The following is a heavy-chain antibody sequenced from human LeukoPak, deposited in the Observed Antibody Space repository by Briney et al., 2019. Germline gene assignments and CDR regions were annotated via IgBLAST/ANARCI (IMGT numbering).Heavy chain of an antibody. Sequence: PSETLSLTCSVSGGSIRNYYWSWVRQPPGTGLEFIGYIYYTGSTDYNPSLKSRVTISVDTSKNQFSLRLSSVTAADTAIYYCARFSSKGISSGYYYYMDVWGKGTTVTVSS. CDR3: ARFSSKGISSGYYYYMDV. CDR2: IYYTGST. J-gene: IGHJ6*03. V-gene: IGHV4-59*01. CDR1: GGSIRNYY. D-gene: IGHD2-2*01.